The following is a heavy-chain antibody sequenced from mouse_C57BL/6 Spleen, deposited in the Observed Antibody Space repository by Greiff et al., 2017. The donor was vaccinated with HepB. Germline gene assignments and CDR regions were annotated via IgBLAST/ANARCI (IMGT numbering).Heavy chain of an antibody. J-gene: IGHJ2*01. D-gene: IGHD2-4*01. CDR1: GYPFTSYW. V-gene: IGHV1-69*01. CDR3: ARCYDYDLFDY. CDR2: IDPSDSYT. Sequence: QVQLQQPGAELVMPGASVKLSCKASGYPFTSYWMHWVKQRPGQGLEWIGEIDPSDSYTNYNQKFKGKSTLTVDNSSSTAYMQPSSLTSEDSAVYYCARCYDYDLFDYWGQGTTLTVSS.